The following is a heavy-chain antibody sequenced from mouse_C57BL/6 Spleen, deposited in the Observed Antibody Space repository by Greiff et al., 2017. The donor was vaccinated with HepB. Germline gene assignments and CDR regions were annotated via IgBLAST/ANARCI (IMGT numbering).Heavy chain of an antibody. CDR3: AGWGTGYYFDS. Sequence: VQLKQSGAELVKPGASVKLSCTASGFNIKDYYMHWVKQRTDQCLEWIGRIDPEDGETKYAPKFQGKSTITADTASNTADLQLSSRTSEDTAAYYCAGWGTGYYFDSWGKGTTLTVSS. CDR1: GFNIKDYY. J-gene: IGHJ2*01. V-gene: IGHV14-2*01. CDR2: IDPEDGET. D-gene: IGHD3-3*01.